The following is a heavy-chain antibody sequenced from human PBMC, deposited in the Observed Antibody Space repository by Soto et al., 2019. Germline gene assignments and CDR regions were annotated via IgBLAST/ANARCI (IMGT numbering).Heavy chain of an antibody. D-gene: IGHD2-15*01. J-gene: IGHJ6*04. CDR1: GFTFSNYG. CDR3: AKDQVRGATGIVLDGREV. V-gene: IGHV3-30*18. Sequence: PWGSLRLSCAASGFTFSNYGMHWVRQAPGKGLEWVAVISYYGSNSYYADSVQGRFTISRDNSNNTVYLHMNSLRAEDTAIYYCAKDQVRGATGIVLDGREVWGKGNTVIVSA. CDR2: ISYYGSNS.